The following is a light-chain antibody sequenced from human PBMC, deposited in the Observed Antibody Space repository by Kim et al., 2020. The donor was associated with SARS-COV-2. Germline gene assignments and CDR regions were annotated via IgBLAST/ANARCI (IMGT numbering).Light chain of an antibody. CDR2: GKN. CDR3: NSRDSNDNVV. J-gene: IGLJ2*01. CDR1: NLRRYY. Sequence: VALGQTVRITCQGDNLRRYYATWYQQKPGQAPILVIYGKNNRPSGIPDRFSGSSSGNTASLTHTGTQAGDEADYYCNSRDSNDNVVFGGGTQLTVL. V-gene: IGLV3-19*01.